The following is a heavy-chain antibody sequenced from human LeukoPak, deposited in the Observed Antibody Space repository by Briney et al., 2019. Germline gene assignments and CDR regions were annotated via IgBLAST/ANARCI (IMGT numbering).Heavy chain of an antibody. D-gene: IGHD4-17*01. CDR3: TKGAMTTVTTGWAQSHTTDY. V-gene: IGHV3-9*01. CDR1: GFTFDDYA. CDR2: ITWNSGSI. J-gene: IGHJ4*02. Sequence: GRSLRLSCAASGFTFDDYAMHWVRQAPGKGLEWVSGITWNSGSIGYADSVKGRFTISRDNAKNSLYLQINSLRAEDAALYYCTKGAMTTVTTGWAQSHTTDYWGQGTLVTVSS.